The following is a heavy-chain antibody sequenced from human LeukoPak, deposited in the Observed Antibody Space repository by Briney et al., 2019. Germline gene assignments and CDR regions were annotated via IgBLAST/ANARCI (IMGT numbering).Heavy chain of an antibody. J-gene: IGHJ4*02. CDR1: GGTFSSYA. D-gene: IGHD1-26*01. CDR3: ARDKVVSYTELDY. CDR2: IIPIFGTA. V-gene: IGHV1-69*01. Sequence: ASVKVSCKSSGGTFSSYAISWVRQAPGQGLEWMGGIIPIFGTANYAQKFQGRVTITADESTSTAYMELSSLRSEDTAVYYCARDKVVSYTELDYWGQGTLVTVSS.